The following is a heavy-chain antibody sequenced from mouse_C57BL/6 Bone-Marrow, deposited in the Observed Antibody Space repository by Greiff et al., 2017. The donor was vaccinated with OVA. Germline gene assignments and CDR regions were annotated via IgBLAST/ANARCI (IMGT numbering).Heavy chain of an antibody. CDR3: ARGVGSFAY. D-gene: IGHD1-1*01. CDR2: IYPGSGNT. J-gene: IGHJ3*01. V-gene: IGHV1-76*01. CDR1: GYTFTDSY. Sequence: VPLQQSGAELVRPGASVKLSCKASGYTFTDSYINWVKQRPGQGLEWISRIYPGSGNTYYNEKFKGKATLTAEKSSSTAYMLLSSLTSEDSAVYLCARGVGSFAYWGQGTLVTVSA.